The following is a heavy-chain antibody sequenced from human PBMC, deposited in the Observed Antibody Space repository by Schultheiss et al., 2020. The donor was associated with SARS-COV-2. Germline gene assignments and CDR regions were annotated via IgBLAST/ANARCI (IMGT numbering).Heavy chain of an antibody. CDR2: IWYDGSNK. CDR3: ARDSGSGFGELWVSRRYYYYGMDV. V-gene: IGHV3-33*01. CDR1: GFTFSSYG. J-gene: IGHJ6*02. D-gene: IGHD3-10*01. Sequence: GGSLRLSCAASGFTFSSYGMHWVRQAPGKGLEWVAVIWYDGSNKYYADSVKGRFTISRDNSKNTLYLQMNSLRAEDTAVYYCARDSGSGFGELWVSRRYYYYGMDVWGQGTTVTVSS.